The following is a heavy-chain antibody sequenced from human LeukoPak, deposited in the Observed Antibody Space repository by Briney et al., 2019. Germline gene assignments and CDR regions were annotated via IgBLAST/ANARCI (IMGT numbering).Heavy chain of an antibody. CDR3: ARRDTTMVRVDY. CDR2: IKSKTDGGTT. Sequence: GGSLRLSCVASGFTFRNASMSWVRQAPGKGLEWVGRIKSKTDGGTTDYAAPVKGRFIISRDDSKNIVYLQINSLTTEDTAVYFCARRDTTMVRVDYWGQGTLVTVSS. CDR1: GFTFRNAS. J-gene: IGHJ4*02. V-gene: IGHV3-15*01. D-gene: IGHD5-18*01.